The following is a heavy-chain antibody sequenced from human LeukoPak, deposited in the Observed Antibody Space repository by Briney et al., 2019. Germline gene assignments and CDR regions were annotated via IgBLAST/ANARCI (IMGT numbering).Heavy chain of an antibody. D-gene: IGHD1-26*01. V-gene: IGHV3-53*01. CDR1: GFTVSSNY. CDR2: IYSGGST. Sequence: GGSLRLSCAASGFTVSSNYMSWVRQAPGKGLEWVSVIYSGGSTYYADSVKGRFTISRDNSKNTLYLQMNSLRAEDTAVYYCAREIIPPGGGATLETYLDYWGQGTLVTVSS. J-gene: IGHJ4*02. CDR3: AREIIPPGGGATLETYLDY.